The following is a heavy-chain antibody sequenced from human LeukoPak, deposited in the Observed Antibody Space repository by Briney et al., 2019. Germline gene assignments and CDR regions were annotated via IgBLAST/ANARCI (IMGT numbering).Heavy chain of an antibody. CDR1: GLSLTTIGVG. V-gene: IGHV2-5*01. CDR2: VYWNDDK. D-gene: IGHD2-15*01. Sequence: SGPTLVNPPQTLTLTCTFSGLSLTTIGVGVGWIRQPPGKALEWLAIVYWNDDKRYSPSLKSRLTITKDTSNTQSILSMTNMGPVDTATYCCAHRHSTRHFDYWGQGALVTVSS. CDR3: AHRHSTRHFDY. J-gene: IGHJ4*02.